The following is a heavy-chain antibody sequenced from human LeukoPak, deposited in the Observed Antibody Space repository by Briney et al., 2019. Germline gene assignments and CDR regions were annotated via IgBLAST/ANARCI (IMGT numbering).Heavy chain of an antibody. J-gene: IGHJ4*02. CDR2: ISSSSSYI. CDR1: GFTFSSYS. V-gene: IGHV3-21*04. Sequence: GGSLRLSCAASGFTFSSYSMNWVRQAPGKGLEWVSSISSSSSYIYYADSVKGRFTISRDNAKNSLYLQMNSLRAEDMALYYCAKDIDAVIVGLFDYWGQGTLVTVSS. D-gene: IGHD3-22*01. CDR3: AKDIDAVIVGLFDY.